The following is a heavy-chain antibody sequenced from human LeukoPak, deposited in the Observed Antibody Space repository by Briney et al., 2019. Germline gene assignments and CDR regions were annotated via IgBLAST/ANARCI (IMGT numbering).Heavy chain of an antibody. CDR2: ISTSGESA. V-gene: IGHV3-23*01. J-gene: IGHJ4*02. CDR1: GFTLSSYA. CDR3: ANERGSGYHYFDY. Sequence: PGVSLRLSCRVSGFTLSSYAMRWVRQAPGRGLEGVSVISTSGESAYYADSVRGRFTISRDNSKNTLYLQMNSLRAEDTAVYYCANERGSGYHYFDYWAQGTLVTVSS. D-gene: IGHD3-22*01.